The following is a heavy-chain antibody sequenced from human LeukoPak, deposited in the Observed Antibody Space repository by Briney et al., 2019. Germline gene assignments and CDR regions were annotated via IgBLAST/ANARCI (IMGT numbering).Heavy chain of an antibody. CDR3: AKRGVVIRGILIMGFHKPAYYFDY. V-gene: IGHV3-23*01. CDR2: IRESGGGT. Sequence: GGSLRLSCVVSGITVSNYDMSWVRQAPGKGLEWVSGIRESGGGTNYADSVKGRFTISRDNSMNTVYLQMNSLGAEDTAVYFCAKRGVVIRGILIMGFHKPAYYFDYWGQGILVTVSS. CDR1: GITVSNYD. D-gene: IGHD3-10*01. J-gene: IGHJ4*02.